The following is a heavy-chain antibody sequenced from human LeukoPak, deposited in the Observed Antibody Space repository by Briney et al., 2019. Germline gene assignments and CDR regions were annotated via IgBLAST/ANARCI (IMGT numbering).Heavy chain of an antibody. D-gene: IGHD1-26*01. CDR3: WLPIRGSYLDY. CDR2: MHPSGVSI. Sequence: ASVKVSCKASGYTFTNYYMHWVRQAPGQGLEWMGIMHPSGVSITYAQKFQGRVTLTSDTSTSTVYMELSSLRYEDTASYYCWLPIRGSYLDYWGQGTLVTVSS. J-gene: IGHJ4*02. V-gene: IGHV1-46*01. CDR1: GYTFTNYY.